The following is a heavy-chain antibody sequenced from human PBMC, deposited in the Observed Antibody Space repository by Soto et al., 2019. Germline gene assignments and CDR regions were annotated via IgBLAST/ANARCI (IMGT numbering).Heavy chain of an antibody. CDR3: ARARGYYDSSGYYFDAFDI. J-gene: IGHJ3*02. V-gene: IGHV3-30*03. D-gene: IGHD3-22*01. Sequence: GGSLRLSCAASGFIFRTYGMHWVRQAPGKGLEWVALILNDGSSEYYADSVKGRFTISRDNSKNSLYLQMSSLRAEDTAVYYCARARGYYDSSGYYFDAFDIWGQGTMVTVSS. CDR2: ILNDGSSE. CDR1: GFIFRTYG.